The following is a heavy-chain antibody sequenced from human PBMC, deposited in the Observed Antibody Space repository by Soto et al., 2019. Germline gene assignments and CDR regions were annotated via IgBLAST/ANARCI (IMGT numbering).Heavy chain of an antibody. Sequence: EVQLAESGGGMVQPGGSLRLSCVASGFTFSSYDMHWVRQAPGKGLEYVSSISSNGGTTYYGNSVNGRFTISRDNSKNTPYLPMGSLRAEDMAVYYCVRRVSGQDEYWGQGTMVTVSS. CDR3: VRRVSGQDEY. D-gene: IGHD3-10*01. J-gene: IGHJ4*02. V-gene: IGHV3-64*01. CDR2: ISSNGGTT. CDR1: GFTFSSYD.